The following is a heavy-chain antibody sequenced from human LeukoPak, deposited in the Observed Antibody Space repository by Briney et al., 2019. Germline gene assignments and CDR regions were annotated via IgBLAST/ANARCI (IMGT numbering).Heavy chain of an antibody. CDR2: ISYDGSNK. CDR1: GFTFSSYA. V-gene: IGHV3-30-3*01. CDR3: AREMGGYQLNRGLSAFDI. D-gene: IGHD2-2*01. J-gene: IGHJ3*02. Sequence: GGSLRLSCAASGFTFSSYAMHWVRQAPGKGLEWVAVISYDGSNKYYADSVKGRFTISRDNSKNTLYLQMNSLRAEDTAVYYCAREMGGYQLNRGLSAFDIWGQGTMVTVSS.